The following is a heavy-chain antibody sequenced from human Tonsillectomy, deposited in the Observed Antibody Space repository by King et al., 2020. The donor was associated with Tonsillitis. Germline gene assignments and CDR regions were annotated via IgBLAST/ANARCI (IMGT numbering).Heavy chain of an antibody. CDR3: AKVDHDYVWGSYRGVDY. Sequence: QLVQSGGGLVQPGGSLRLSCAASGFTFSSYAMSWVRQAPGKGLEWVSAISGSGGSTYYADSVKGRFTISRDNSKNTLYLQMNSLRAEDTAVYYCAKVDHDYVWGSYRGVDYWGQGTLVTVSS. J-gene: IGHJ4*02. CDR2: ISGSGGST. CDR1: GFTFSSYA. V-gene: IGHV3-23*04. D-gene: IGHD3-16*02.